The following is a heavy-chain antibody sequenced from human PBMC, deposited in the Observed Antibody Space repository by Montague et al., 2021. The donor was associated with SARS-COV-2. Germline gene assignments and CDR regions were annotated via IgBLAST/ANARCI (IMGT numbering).Heavy chain of an antibody. CDR1: GGSFSDYY. J-gene: IGHJ3*02. D-gene: IGHD3-3*01. CDR3: ARGQVTVFGVLIMLPAAGPLDS. Sequence: SETLSLTCAVYGGSFSDYYWTWIRQAPGKGLEWIGEVDHRGSSSYNPSLQSRLTISEDRSKNQFSLRLTSVTAADTAVYYCARGQVTVFGVLIMLPAAGPLDSWGLGTKVTVSS. V-gene: IGHV4-34*01. CDR2: VDHRGSS.